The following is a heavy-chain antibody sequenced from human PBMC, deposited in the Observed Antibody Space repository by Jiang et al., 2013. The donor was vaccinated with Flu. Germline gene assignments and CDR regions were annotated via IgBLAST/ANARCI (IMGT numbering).Heavy chain of an antibody. Sequence: MNWVRRLQEGLEWVSFISSGSSTTYYADSVKGRFTISRDNARDSLYLQMNSLRAEDTAVYYCARDWALDSWGQGTLVTVSS. D-gene: IGHD3-16*01. J-gene: IGHJ4*02. CDR3: ARDWALDS. CDR2: ISSGSSTT. V-gene: IGHV3-48*01.